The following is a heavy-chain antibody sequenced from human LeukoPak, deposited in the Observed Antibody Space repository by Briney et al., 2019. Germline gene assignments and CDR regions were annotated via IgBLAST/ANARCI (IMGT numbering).Heavy chain of an antibody. CDR1: GGSISSYY. D-gene: IGHD3-10*01. CDR3: ARTTEEYYGSGKFRKYYSSYELDV. CDR2: IYPGGST. Sequence: SETLSLSCTVSGGSISSYYWSWIRQPAGKGLEWIGRIYPGGSTDYNPSLKSRVTISVDTSKNQFSLKLSSVTAADTAVYYCARTTEEYYGSGKFRKYYSSYELDVWRKGTTVTVSS. V-gene: IGHV4-4*07. J-gene: IGHJ6*04.